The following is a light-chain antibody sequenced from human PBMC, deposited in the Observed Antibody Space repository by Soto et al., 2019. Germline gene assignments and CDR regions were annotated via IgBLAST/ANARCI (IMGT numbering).Light chain of an antibody. Sequence: AIPITPSPSSPSSSVRDRVPITFRASQGIRNDLGWYQQKPGKAPKLPIYAASSLQSGVPSRFSGSGSGTDFTLTISSLQPEDFATYYCQQSYSTPLTFGQGTKVDIK. CDR3: QQSYSTPLT. V-gene: IGKV1-6*01. CDR2: AAS. J-gene: IGKJ1*01. CDR1: QGIRND.